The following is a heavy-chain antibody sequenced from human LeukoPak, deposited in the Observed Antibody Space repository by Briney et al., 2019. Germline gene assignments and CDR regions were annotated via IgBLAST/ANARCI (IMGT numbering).Heavy chain of an antibody. Sequence: ASVKVSCEASGYPSDNFGLTWVRQAPGQGLEWMGWISAYNGNTHYAQKFRGRLTMSTDTSTTTAYLELRSLKSDDTAVYYCARDRLGGDLTGESLYWGQGTLVTVSS. J-gene: IGHJ4*02. D-gene: IGHD4-17*01. CDR3: ARDRLGGDLTGESLY. CDR2: ISAYNGNT. CDR1: GYPSDNFG. V-gene: IGHV1-18*01.